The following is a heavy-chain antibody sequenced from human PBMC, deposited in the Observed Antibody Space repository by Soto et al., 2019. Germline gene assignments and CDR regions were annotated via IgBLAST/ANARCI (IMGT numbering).Heavy chain of an antibody. CDR1: GYTFASYD. V-gene: IGHV1-8*01. J-gene: IGHJ5*01. D-gene: IGHD2-21*01. CDR2: MNPNSGNT. CDR3: ARSDGYNFNWLDS. Sequence: QVQLVQSGAEVKTPGASVKVSCKASGYTFASYDINWVRQAPGQGLEWMGWMNPNSGNTGYAQKFQGRLTMTRDTALSIAHMELSRLRNEDTAVYYCARSDGYNFNWLDSWGQRTLVTVSA.